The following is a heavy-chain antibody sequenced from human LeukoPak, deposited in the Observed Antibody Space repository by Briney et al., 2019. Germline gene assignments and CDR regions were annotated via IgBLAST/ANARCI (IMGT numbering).Heavy chain of an antibody. CDR3: AKGPPPYCSGGSCYMPFDY. J-gene: IGHJ4*02. Sequence: GGSLRLSCAASGFTFSSYSMSWVRQAPGKGLEWVSSISSSSNYIYYADSVKGRFTISRDNAKNSLYLQMNSLRAEDTAVYYCAKGPPPYCSGGSCYMPFDYWGQGTLVTVSS. CDR1: GFTFSSYS. V-gene: IGHV3-21*01. CDR2: ISSSSNYI. D-gene: IGHD2-15*01.